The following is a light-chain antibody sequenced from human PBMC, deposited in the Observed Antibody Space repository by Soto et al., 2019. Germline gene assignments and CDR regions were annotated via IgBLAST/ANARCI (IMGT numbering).Light chain of an antibody. CDR1: SSDVGSYNL. Sequence: QSALTQPASVSGSPGRSITISCTGTSSDVGSYNLVSWYQQHPGKAPKLMIYEVSKRPSGVSNRFSGSKSGNTASLTISGLQAEDEADYYCCSYAGSSTLVFGGGTKVTVL. V-gene: IGLV2-23*02. CDR2: EVS. CDR3: CSYAGSSTLV. J-gene: IGLJ2*01.